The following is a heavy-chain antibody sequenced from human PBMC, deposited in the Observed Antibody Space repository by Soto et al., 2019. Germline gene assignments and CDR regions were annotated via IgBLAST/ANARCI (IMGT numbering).Heavy chain of an antibody. D-gene: IGHD3-22*01. CDR3: DRGEGLHYYYDSSGYWLAY. CDR1: GYTFTSYY. V-gene: IGHV1-46*03. J-gene: IGHJ4*02. Sequence: GASVKVSCKASGYTFTSYYMHWVRQAPGQGLEWMGIINPSGGSTSYEQKFQGRVTMTRDTSTSTVYMELSSLRSEDTAVYYCDRGEGLHYYYDSSGYWLAYWGQGTLVTVSS. CDR2: INPSGGST.